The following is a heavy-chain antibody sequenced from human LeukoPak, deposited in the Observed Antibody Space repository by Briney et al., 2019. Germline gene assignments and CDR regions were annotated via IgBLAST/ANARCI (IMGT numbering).Heavy chain of an antibody. D-gene: IGHD5-18*01. J-gene: IGHJ3*02. CDR2: ISSSGSTI. CDR3: ARGPHLALDTDDAFDI. CDR1: GFTFSDYY. V-gene: IGHV3-11*04. Sequence: GGSLRLSCAASGFTFSDYYMSWIRQAPGKGLEWVSYISSSGSTIYYADSVKGRFTISRDNSKNTLYLQMNSLRAEDTAVYYCARGPHLALDTDDAFDIWGQGTMVTVSS.